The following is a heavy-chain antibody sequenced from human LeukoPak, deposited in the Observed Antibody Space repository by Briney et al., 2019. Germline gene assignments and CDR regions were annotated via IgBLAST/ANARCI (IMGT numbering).Heavy chain of an antibody. CDR3: ARKQQLVLLDY. J-gene: IGHJ4*02. CDR1: GGSISSSNW. V-gene: IGHV4-4*02. CDR2: IYHSGST. Sequence: SETLSLTCAVSGGSISSSNWWSWVRQPPGKGLEWIGEIYHSGSTNYNPSLKSRVTISVDTSKNQFSLKLSSVTAADTAVYYCARKQQLVLLDYWGQGTLVTVSS. D-gene: IGHD6-13*01.